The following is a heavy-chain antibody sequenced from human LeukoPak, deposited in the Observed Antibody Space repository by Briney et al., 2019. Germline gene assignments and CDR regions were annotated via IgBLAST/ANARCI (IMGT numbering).Heavy chain of an antibody. CDR1: GGSICTYC. CDR3: ARSKCYGDYYFWLDP. J-gene: IGHJ5*02. D-gene: IGHD4-17*01. V-gene: IGHV4-59*01. Sequence: SETLSLTCTVSGGSICTYCSSWIRHPTGKVLDWIGYIYSSGSSNYNPSLQTRVASSVDSSRDNFSLKFNSVSAGAGVVFFCARSKCYGDYYFWLDPWGQGTLVTVSS. CDR2: IYSSGSS.